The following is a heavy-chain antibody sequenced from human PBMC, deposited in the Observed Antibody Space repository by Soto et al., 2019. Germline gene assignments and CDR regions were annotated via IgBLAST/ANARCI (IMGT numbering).Heavy chain of an antibody. CDR3: AHSLYDYVWGTNWFDP. CDR1: GFSLSTSGVG. D-gene: IGHD3-16*01. V-gene: IGHV2-5*02. J-gene: IGHJ5*02. CDR2: IYWDDDK. Sequence: QITLKESGPTLVKPTQTLTLTCTFSGFSLSTSGVGVGWIRQPPGKALEWLALIYWDDDKRYSPSLKSRLTITTDTSKNQVVLTMTNMDPVDTATYYCAHSLYDYVWGTNWFDPWGHGTLVTVSS.